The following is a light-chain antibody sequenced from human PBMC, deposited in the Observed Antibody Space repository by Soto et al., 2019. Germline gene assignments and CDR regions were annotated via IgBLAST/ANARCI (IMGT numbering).Light chain of an antibody. J-gene: IGKJ1*01. CDR1: QSVSNNY. Sequence: EIVLTQSPGTLSLSPGERATLSCRASQSVSNNYLAWYQQKPGQAPRLLIYGASNRATGIPDRFSGSGSGTDFSRIISSLETEDCALYYCQQYGSSGTFGKWTKVEIK. CDR2: GAS. CDR3: QQYGSSGT. V-gene: IGKV3-20*01.